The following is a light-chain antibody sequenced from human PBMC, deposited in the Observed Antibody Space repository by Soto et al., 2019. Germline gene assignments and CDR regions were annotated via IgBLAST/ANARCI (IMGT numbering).Light chain of an antibody. J-gene: IGLJ1*01. V-gene: IGLV2-14*01. CDR2: EVH. CDR3: SSYTATSTYV. Sequence: QSALTQPASVSGSPGQSITISCTGTNSDIGVYNYVSWFQQHPGKAPKLLIYEVHDRPSGVSDRFSGSKSGNTASLTISGLRPEDEAEYYCSSYTATSTYVFGTGTKLTVL. CDR1: NSDIGVYNY.